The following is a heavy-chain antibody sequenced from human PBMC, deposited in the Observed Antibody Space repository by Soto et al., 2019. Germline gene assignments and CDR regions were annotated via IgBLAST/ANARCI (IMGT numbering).Heavy chain of an antibody. Sequence: EESLKISGKGSGYSFTSYCINCVRQMPGKGLEWMGRIDPSDSYTNYSPSFQGHVTISADKSISTAYRQCSSLKASDTAIYSSARYQTGSRRWGQESMGSVCS. CDR2: IDPSDSYT. D-gene: IGHD1-1*01. CDR3: ARYQTGSRR. CDR1: GYSFTSYC. J-gene: IGHJ4*01. V-gene: IGHV5-10-1*01.